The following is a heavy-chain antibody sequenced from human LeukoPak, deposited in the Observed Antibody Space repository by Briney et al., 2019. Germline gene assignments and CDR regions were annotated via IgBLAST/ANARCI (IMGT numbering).Heavy chain of an antibody. CDR3: ARSEMGYYNYYMDV. V-gene: IGHV3-21*01. CDR2: ISSSSSYI. CDR1: GFTFSSYS. D-gene: IGHD5-24*01. Sequence: GGSLRLSCAASGFTFSSYSMNWVRQAPGKGLEWVSFISSSSSYIYYADSVKGRFTISRDSAKNSLYLQMNSLRAEDTAVYYCARSEMGYYNYYMDVWGKGTTVTISS. J-gene: IGHJ6*03.